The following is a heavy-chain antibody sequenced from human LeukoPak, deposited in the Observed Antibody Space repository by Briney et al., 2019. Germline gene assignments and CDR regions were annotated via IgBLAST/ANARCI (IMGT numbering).Heavy chain of an antibody. J-gene: IGHJ4*02. Sequence: SETLSLTCSVSDGSISNYYWSWIRQPPGKGLEWIAYIHYSGNTNYNPSLQSRVTISVDTSKNQFSLKLASVTAADTAVYYCARVDDTSGYFYKFDYWGQGTLVTVSS. D-gene: IGHD3-22*01. CDR3: ARVDDTSGYFYKFDY. CDR1: DGSISNYY. CDR2: IHYSGNT. V-gene: IGHV4-59*01.